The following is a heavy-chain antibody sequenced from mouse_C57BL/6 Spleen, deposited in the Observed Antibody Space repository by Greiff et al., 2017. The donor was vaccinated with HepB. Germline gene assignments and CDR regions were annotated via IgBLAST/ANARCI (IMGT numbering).Heavy chain of an antibody. J-gene: IGHJ3*01. CDR1: GYSFTGYY. Sequence: VHVKQSGPELVKPGASVKISCKASGYSFTGYYMNWVKQSPEKSLEWIGEINPSTGGTTYNQKFKAKATLTVDKSSSTAYMQLKSLTSEDSAVYYCARENDGYYRFAYWGQGTLVTVSA. V-gene: IGHV1-42*01. D-gene: IGHD2-3*01. CDR3: ARENDGYYRFAY. CDR2: INPSTGGT.